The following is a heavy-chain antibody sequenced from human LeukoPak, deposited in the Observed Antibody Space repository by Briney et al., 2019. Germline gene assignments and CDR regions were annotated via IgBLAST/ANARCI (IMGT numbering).Heavy chain of an antibody. CDR3: AKDYRVGATLPFDY. CDR2: ISYDGSNK. V-gene: IGHV3-30*18. CDR1: GFIFNNYG. J-gene: IGHJ4*02. D-gene: IGHD1-26*01. Sequence: GGSLRLSCGASGFIFNNYGMHWVRQAPGKGLEWVAVISYDGSNKYYADSVKGRFTISRDNSKNTLYLQMNSLRAEDTAVYYCAKDYRVGATLPFDYWGQGTLVTVSS.